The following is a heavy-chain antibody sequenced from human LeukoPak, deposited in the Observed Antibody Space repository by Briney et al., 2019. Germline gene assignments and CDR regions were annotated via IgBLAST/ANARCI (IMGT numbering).Heavy chain of an antibody. Sequence: SETLSLTCAVYGGSFSGYYWSWIRQPPGKGLEWIGEINHSGSTNYNPSLKSRVTISVDTSKNQFSLKLSSVTAADTAVYYCARRFRTGYFQHSGQGTLVTVSS. J-gene: IGHJ1*01. V-gene: IGHV4-34*01. CDR1: GGSFSGYY. CDR2: INHSGST. CDR3: ARRFRTGYFQH. D-gene: IGHD1-1*01.